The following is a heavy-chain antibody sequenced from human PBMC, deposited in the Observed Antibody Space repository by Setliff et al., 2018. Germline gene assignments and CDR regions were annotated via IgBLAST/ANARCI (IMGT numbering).Heavy chain of an antibody. D-gene: IGHD2-15*01. V-gene: IGHV3-11*01. CDR2: ITSSGTTT. Sequence: LSLSCAASGFTFSDYYMSWIRQAPGKGLEWVSYITSSGTTTFYTDSVKGRFAISRDNARNSLYLQMNSLKASGTATYYCARVVGADGIGIDYWGQGTVVTVSS. CDR1: GFTFSDYY. J-gene: IGHJ4*02. CDR3: ARVVGADGIGIDY.